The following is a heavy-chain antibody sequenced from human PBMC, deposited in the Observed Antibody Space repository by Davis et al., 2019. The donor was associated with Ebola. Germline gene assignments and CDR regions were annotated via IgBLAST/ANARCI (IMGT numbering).Heavy chain of an antibody. Sequence: GESLKTPCAASGFTFSRYAMSWVRQAPGQGLEWVPAISGSGGSTYYADSVKGRFTISRDNSKNTLYLQMNSLRAEDTAVYYCAKVLGYYGSPNWGQGTLVTVSS. D-gene: IGHD3-10*01. CDR1: GFTFSRYA. J-gene: IGHJ1*01. V-gene: IGHV3-23*01. CDR2: ISGSGGST. CDR3: AKVLGYYGSPN.